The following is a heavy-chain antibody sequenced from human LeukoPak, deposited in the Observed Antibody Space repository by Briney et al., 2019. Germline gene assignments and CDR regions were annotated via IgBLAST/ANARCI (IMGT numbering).Heavy chain of an antibody. Sequence: SETLSLTCAVYGGSFSGYYWSWIRQPPGKGLEWIGEINHSGSTNYNPSLKSRVTISVDTSRNQFSLKLSSVTAADTAVYYCARGHPDFDSVFPYYWGQGTLVTVSS. J-gene: IGHJ4*02. CDR3: ARGHPDFDSVFPYY. V-gene: IGHV4-34*01. CDR1: GGSFSGYY. CDR2: INHSGST. D-gene: IGHD3-9*01.